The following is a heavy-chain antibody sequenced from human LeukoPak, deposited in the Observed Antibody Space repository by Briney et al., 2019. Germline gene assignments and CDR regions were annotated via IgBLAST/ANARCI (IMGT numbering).Heavy chain of an antibody. Sequence: GESLKISCKGSGYSFTSYWIGWVRQMPGKGLEWMGIIYPGDSDTRYSPSFQGQVTISADTSITTAYLQWNSLKASDIAMYYCARLATGIGEDNWGQGTLVTVSS. V-gene: IGHV5-51*01. CDR1: GYSFTSYW. CDR2: IYPGDSDT. CDR3: ARLATGIGEDN. D-gene: IGHD5-12*01. J-gene: IGHJ4*02.